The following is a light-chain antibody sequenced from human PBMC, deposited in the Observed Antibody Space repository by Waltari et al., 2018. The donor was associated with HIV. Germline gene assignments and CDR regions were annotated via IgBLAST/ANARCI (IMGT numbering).Light chain of an antibody. Sequence: QSVLTQPPSASGTPGQTVTISCSGSGSNIGNANVYWYQPLPGMTPKLLIYKNYQRPSGVPDRFAGSKSGTSASLAISGLRSEDEADYYCVGWDGSLSGYVFGAGTKVTVL. J-gene: IGLJ1*01. V-gene: IGLV1-47*01. CDR3: VGWDGSLSGYV. CDR2: KNY. CDR1: GSNIGNAN.